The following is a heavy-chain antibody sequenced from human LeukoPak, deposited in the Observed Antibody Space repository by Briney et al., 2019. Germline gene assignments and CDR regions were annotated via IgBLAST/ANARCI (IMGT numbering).Heavy chain of an antibody. CDR2: IFVGSGNT. D-gene: IGHD3-10*01. CDR3: AAGGGSGSYLYYYYGMDV. Sequence: SVNVSCKASGFTFTSSAMQWVRQARGQRLEWIGWIFVGSGNTNYAQKFQERVTITRDMSTSTAYMELSSLRSEDTAVYYCAAGGGSGSYLYYYYGMDVWGQGTTVTVSS. CDR1: GFTFTSSA. V-gene: IGHV1-58*02. J-gene: IGHJ6*02.